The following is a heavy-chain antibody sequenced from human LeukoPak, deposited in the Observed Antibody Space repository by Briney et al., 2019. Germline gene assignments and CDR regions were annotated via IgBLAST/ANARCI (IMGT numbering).Heavy chain of an antibody. CDR3: ARGYYDILTGSGDYFDY. CDR1: DDSISDYY. V-gene: IGHV4-59*01. J-gene: IGHJ4*02. CDR2: IYYSGST. Sequence: SETLSLTCTVSDDSISDYYRGWIRQPPGKGLEWIGYIYYSGSTNYNPSLKSRVTISVDTSKNQFSLKLSSVTAADTAVYYCARGYYDILTGSGDYFDYWGQGTLVTVSS. D-gene: IGHD3-9*01.